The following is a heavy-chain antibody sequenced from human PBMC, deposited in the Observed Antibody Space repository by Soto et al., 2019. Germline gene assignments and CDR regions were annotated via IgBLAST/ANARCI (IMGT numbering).Heavy chain of an antibody. Sequence: ASVKVSCKASGYAFTGYYMHWLLQAPGQGLEWMGWINPNSGGTNYAQKFQGWVTMTRDTSISTAYMELSRLRSDDTAVYYCARENVGFSSYYYYYMDVWGKGTTVTVSS. CDR2: INPNSGGT. J-gene: IGHJ6*03. D-gene: IGHD2-15*01. CDR1: GYAFTGYY. CDR3: ARENVGFSSYYYYYMDV. V-gene: IGHV1-2*04.